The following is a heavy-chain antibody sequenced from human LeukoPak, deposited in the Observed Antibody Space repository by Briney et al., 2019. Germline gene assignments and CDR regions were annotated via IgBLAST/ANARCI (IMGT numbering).Heavy chain of an antibody. J-gene: IGHJ4*02. CDR2: ISSSSYI. V-gene: IGHV3-21*01. CDR1: GFTFSSYS. CDR3: ARDLGGSESGWVY. Sequence: GGSLRLSCAASGFTFSSYSMNWVRQAPGKGLEWVSSISSSSYIYYADSVKGRFTTSRDNAKNSLYLQMNSLRAEDTAVYYCARDLGGSESGWVYWGQGTLVTVSS. D-gene: IGHD1-1*01.